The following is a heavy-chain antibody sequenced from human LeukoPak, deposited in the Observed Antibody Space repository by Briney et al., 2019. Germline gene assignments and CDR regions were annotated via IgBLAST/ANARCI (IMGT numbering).Heavy chain of an antibody. Sequence: SETLSLTCAVYGGSFSGYYWSWIRQPPGKGLEWIGEINHSGSTNYNPPLKSRVTISVDTSKNQFSLKLSSVTAADTAVYYCARGGYSYGYWGQGTLVTVSS. J-gene: IGHJ4*02. CDR1: GGSFSGYY. V-gene: IGHV4-34*01. CDR3: ARGGYSYGY. CDR2: INHSGST. D-gene: IGHD5-18*01.